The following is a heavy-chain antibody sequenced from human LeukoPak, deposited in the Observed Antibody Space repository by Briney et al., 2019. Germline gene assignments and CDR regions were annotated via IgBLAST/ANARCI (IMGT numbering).Heavy chain of an antibody. J-gene: IGHJ4*02. CDR2: IYYSRST. Sequence: KPSETLSLTCTVSGDSIRSYYSSWIRQPPGKGLEWIGYIYYSRSTDYNPSLKSRVTMSVDTSKNQLSLELSSVTAADMAIYYCATPDPGDAGVPIYWGQGILVTVSS. V-gene: IGHV4-59*08. D-gene: IGHD5-24*01. CDR3: ATPDPGDAGVPIY. CDR1: GDSIRSYY.